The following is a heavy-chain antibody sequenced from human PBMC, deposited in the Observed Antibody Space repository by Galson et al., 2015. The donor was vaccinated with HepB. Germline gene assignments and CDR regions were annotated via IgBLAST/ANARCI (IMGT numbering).Heavy chain of an antibody. Sequence: ISWVRQAPGQGLEWMGGIIPIFGTANYAQKFQGRVTITADKSTSTAYMELSSLRSEDTAVYYCAREDSIAAAGYGMDVWGQGTTVTVSS. CDR2: IIPIFGTA. J-gene: IGHJ6*02. V-gene: IGHV1-69*06. D-gene: IGHD6-13*01. CDR3: AREDSIAAAGYGMDV.